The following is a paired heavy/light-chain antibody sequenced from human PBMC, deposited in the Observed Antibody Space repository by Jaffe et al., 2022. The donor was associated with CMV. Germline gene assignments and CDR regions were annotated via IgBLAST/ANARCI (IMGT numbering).Light chain of an antibody. J-gene: IGKJ4*01. CDR1: QSVLYSPNNRDY. V-gene: IGKV4-1*01. Sequence: DIVMTQSPDSLAVSLGERATINCKSSQSVLYSPNNRDYLAWYQQKLGQPPKLLIYWASTRESGVPDRFSGSGSGTDFTLTISSLQAEDVAIYYCQQYYSRALTFGGGTKVEIK. CDR2: WAS. CDR3: QQYYSRALT.
Heavy chain of an antibody. V-gene: IGHV4-39*01. CDR1: GGSITTTDYY. CDR3: ARHVQDVVSTIDRPFDY. D-gene: IGHD5-12*01. CDR2: ISFTGTT. J-gene: IGHJ4*02. Sequence: QLHLQESGPGLVKPSETLSLTCTVSGGSITTTDYYWGWIRQPPGKGLEWIGGISFTGTTYNSPSLKSRVTISLDTSKNQLSLRLSSVTAADTAIYYCARHVQDVVSTIDRPFDYWGQGTLVAVSS.